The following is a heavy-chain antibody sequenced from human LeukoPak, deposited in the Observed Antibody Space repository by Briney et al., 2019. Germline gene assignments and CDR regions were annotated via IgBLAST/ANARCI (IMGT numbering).Heavy chain of an antibody. CDR1: GGSISRSGYY. J-gene: IGHJ6*02. V-gene: IGHV4-31*03. CDR3: ARDPRSSSSSGTNYYGMDV. D-gene: IGHD6-6*01. CDR2: IYYSGST. Sequence: SETLSLTCTVSGGSISRSGYYWSWIRQHPGKGLEWIGYIYYSGSTYYNPSLKSRVTISVDTSKNQFSLKLSSVTAADTAVYYCARDPRSSSSSGTNYYGMDVWGQGTTVTVSS.